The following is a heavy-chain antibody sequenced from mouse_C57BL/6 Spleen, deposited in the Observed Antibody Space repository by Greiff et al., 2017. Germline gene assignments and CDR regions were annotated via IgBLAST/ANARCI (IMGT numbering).Heavy chain of an antibody. CDR3: AKGYGNYEGGAMDY. J-gene: IGHJ4*01. Sequence: EVQLQQSGPELVKPGASVKISCKASGYSFTDYYMNWVKQSNGQSLEWIGVINPNYGTTSYNQKFKGKATLTVDKSSSTAYMQLNSLTSEDAAVYYCAKGYGNYEGGAMDYWGQGTSVTVSS. CDR2: INPNYGTT. V-gene: IGHV1-39*01. CDR1: GYSFTDYY. D-gene: IGHD2-1*01.